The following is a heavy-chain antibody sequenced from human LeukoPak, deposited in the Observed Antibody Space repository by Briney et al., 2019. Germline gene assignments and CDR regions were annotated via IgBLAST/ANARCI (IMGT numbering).Heavy chain of an antibody. Sequence: ASVKVSCKASGYTFTGYYMHWVRQAPGQGLEWMGWINPNSGGTNYAQKFQGWVTMTRDTSISTAYMELSRLRSDDTAVYYCAREIAAAGTLDAFDNWGQGTMVTVSS. CDR3: AREIAAAGTLDAFDN. D-gene: IGHD6-13*01. CDR2: INPNSGGT. V-gene: IGHV1-2*04. CDR1: GYTFTGYY. J-gene: IGHJ3*02.